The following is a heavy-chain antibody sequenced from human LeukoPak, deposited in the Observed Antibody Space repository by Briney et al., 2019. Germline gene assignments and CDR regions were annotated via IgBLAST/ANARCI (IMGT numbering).Heavy chain of an antibody. D-gene: IGHD6-13*01. CDR1: GGSISSYY. V-gene: IGHV4-59*12. CDR3: ARGLMLAVAGRGEFHY. J-gene: IGHJ4*02. CDR2: IYYSGST. Sequence: SETLSLTCTVSGGSISSYYWSWIRQPPGKGLEWIGYIYYSGSTNYNPSLKSRVTISVDTSKNQFSLKLSSVTAADTAVYYCARGLMLAVAGRGEFHYWGEGTLVTVSS.